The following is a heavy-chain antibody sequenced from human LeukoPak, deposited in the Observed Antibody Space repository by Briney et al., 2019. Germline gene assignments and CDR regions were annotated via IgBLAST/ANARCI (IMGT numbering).Heavy chain of an antibody. D-gene: IGHD5-18*01. V-gene: IGHV3-23*01. J-gene: IGHJ4*02. CDR2: ISGSGGST. CDR3: AKAARGYS. CDR1: GFTFSSYA. Sequence: GWSLPLSCAASGFTFSSYAMSWVRQAPGTGLGWGSAISGSGGSTYYADSVKGRFTISRDNSKNTLYLQMNSLRAEDTAVYYCAKAARGYSWGQGTLVTVSS.